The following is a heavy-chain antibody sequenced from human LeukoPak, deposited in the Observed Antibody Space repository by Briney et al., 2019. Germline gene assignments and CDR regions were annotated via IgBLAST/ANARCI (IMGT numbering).Heavy chain of an antibody. Sequence: GGSLRLSCAASGFTFIGSAMHWVRQSPGKGLELVGRIRSKANDHATAYAASVRGRFTISRDDSKNTAYLQMNSLKTEDTAVYYCTRRLMTTVNDYWGQGTLVTVSS. CDR2: IRSKANDHAT. CDR3: TRRLMTTVNDY. V-gene: IGHV3-73*01. CDR1: GFTFIGSA. D-gene: IGHD4-17*01. J-gene: IGHJ4*02.